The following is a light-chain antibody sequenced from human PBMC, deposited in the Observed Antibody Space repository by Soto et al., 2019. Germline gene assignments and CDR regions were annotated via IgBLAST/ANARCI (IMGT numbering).Light chain of an antibody. CDR2: SNS. V-gene: IGLV1-44*01. CDR3: AAWDDSLNGYV. CDR1: SSNIGSYT. Sequence: QSVLIQPPSASGTPGQRVTVSCSGGSSNIGSYTVNWYQQLPGAAPKLLIYSNSQRPSGVPDRFSAPKSGTSASLAISGLQSEDEAEYYCAAWDDSLNGYVFGPGTKLTVL. J-gene: IGLJ1*01.